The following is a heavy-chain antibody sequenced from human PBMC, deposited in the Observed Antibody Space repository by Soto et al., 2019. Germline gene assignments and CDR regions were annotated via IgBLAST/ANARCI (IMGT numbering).Heavy chain of an antibody. CDR3: ARDQVYYDFWSGSMGYYYGMDV. V-gene: IGHV3-53*01. J-gene: IGHJ6*02. CDR1: GFTVSSNY. D-gene: IGHD3-3*01. Sequence: ESLRLSCAASGFTVSSNYMSSIRQAPGKGLEWGSVIYSGGSTYYADSVKGRFTISRDNSKNTLYLQMNSLRAEETAVYYCARDQVYYDFWSGSMGYYYGMDVCGQGTTFTVCS. CDR2: IYSGGST.